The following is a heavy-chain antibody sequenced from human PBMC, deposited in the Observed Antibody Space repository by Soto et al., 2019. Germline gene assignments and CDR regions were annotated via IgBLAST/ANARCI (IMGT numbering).Heavy chain of an antibody. V-gene: IGHV1-69*18. CDR1: GGSFTNST. CDR2: IIPKFGTA. Sequence: QVQLVQSGAEAKKPGSSVRVSCKTSGGSFTNSTINWVRQAPGQGLEWMGRIIPKFGTANSAQKLQGRVTISADESTTRAFLVVSNLRSEDTAVYYCARTLGTDLWFRGYFQHWGQGTLVTVSS. J-gene: IGHJ1*01. CDR3: ARTLGTDLWFRGYFQH. D-gene: IGHD1-7*01.